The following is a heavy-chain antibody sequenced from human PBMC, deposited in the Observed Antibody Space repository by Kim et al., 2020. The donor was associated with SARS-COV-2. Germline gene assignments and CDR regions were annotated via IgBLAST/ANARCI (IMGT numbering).Heavy chain of an antibody. Sequence: GGSLRLSCAASGFTFSSYAMHWVRQAPGKGLEWVAVISYDGSNKYYADSVKGRFTISRDNSKNTLYLQMNSLRAEDTAVYYCARERGGPVGTPYYFDYWG. CDR2: ISYDGSNK. D-gene: IGHD1-26*01. CDR1: GFTFSSYA. J-gene: IGHJ4*01. V-gene: IGHV3-30*04. CDR3: ARERGGPVGTPYYFDY.